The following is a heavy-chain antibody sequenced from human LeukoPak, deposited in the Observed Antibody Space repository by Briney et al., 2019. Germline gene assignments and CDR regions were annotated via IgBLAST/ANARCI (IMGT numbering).Heavy chain of an antibody. CDR3: ARHDSSGQYFQH. V-gene: IGHV4-39*01. J-gene: IGHJ1*01. D-gene: IGHD6-19*01. Sequence: SETLSLTCTVSDGSISSNNYFWGWIPQPPGKGLEWVGNIYYSGSTYYNPSLKSQVTISLDTSKNQFSLRLSSVTAADTAVYYCARHDSSGQYFQHWGQGTLVTVSS. CDR1: DGSISSNNYF. CDR2: IYYSGST.